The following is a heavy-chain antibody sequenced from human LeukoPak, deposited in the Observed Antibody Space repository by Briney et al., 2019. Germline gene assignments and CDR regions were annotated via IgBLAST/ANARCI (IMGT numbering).Heavy chain of an antibody. CDR1: GYTFTSYG. J-gene: IGHJ3*02. D-gene: IGHD2-15*01. CDR3: ARGRVPIVVVVAATRRDAFDI. CDR2: ISAYNGNT. V-gene: IGHV1-18*01. Sequence: ASVKVSCKASGYTFTSYGISWVRQAPGQGFEWMGWISAYNGNTNYAQKLQGRVTMTTDTSTSTAYMELRSLRSDDTAVYYCARGRVPIVVVVAATRRDAFDIWGQGTMVTVSS.